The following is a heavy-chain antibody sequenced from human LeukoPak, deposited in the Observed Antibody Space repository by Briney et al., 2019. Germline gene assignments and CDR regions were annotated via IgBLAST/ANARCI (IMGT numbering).Heavy chain of an antibody. D-gene: IGHD2-15*01. J-gene: IGHJ4*02. Sequence: QPGGSLRLSCAASVFTVISNYMSWVRQAPGKGLEWVSVIYSGGSTYYADSVKGRFTLSKHNSKNTLYLQMNSLRAEDAAVYYCARGYCSGGSCYSMNYWGQGTLVTVSS. CDR2: IYSGGST. CDR1: VFTVISNY. V-gene: IGHV3-53*04. CDR3: ARGYCSGGSCYSMNY.